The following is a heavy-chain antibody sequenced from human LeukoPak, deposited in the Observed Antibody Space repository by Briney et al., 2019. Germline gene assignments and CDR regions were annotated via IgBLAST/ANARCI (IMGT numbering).Heavy chain of an antibody. D-gene: IGHD3-3*01. J-gene: IGHJ4*02. CDR2: IKQDGSEK. Sequence: PGGSLRLSCAASGFTFSGYWMSWVRQAPGKGLEWVANIKQDGSEKYYVDSVKGRFTISRDNAKNSLYLQMNSLRAEDTAVYYCARVGDYDFWSGYSDYWGQGTLVTVSS. CDR1: GFTFSGYW. V-gene: IGHV3-7*01. CDR3: ARVGDYDFWSGYSDY.